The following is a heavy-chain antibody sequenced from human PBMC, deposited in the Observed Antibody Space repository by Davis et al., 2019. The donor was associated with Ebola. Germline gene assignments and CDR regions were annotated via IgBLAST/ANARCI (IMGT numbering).Heavy chain of an antibody. CDR1: GFSFSSFA. D-gene: IGHD4-17*01. Sequence: GESLKISCAASGFSFSSFAMHWVRQAPGTGLEWVAVTSHDGNDKYYADSVKGRLTISRDNSKNTLYLQMNSLRTEDTAVYYCVRDHGTTVMTAIRWVFSYMDVCGKGTTVTVSS. CDR3: VRDHGTTVMTAIRWVFSYMDV. J-gene: IGHJ6*03. V-gene: IGHV3-30-3*01. CDR2: TSHDGNDK.